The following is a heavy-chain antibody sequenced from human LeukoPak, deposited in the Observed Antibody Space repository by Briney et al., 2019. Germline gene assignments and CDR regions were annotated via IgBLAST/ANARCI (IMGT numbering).Heavy chain of an antibody. Sequence: VASVKVSCKTSGYTFTGYYMHWVRQAPGQGLEWMGWINPNSGGTNYAQKFQGRVTMTTDTSTSTTYMELRNLRSGDTAVYYCARAADGDYEHYYYYMDVWGKGTTVTVSS. V-gene: IGHV1-2*02. D-gene: IGHD4-17*01. J-gene: IGHJ6*03. CDR3: ARAADGDYEHYYYYMDV. CDR1: GYTFTGYY. CDR2: INPNSGGT.